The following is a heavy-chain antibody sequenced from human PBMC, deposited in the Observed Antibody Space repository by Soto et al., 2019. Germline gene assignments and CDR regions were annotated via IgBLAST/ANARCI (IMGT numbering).Heavy chain of an antibody. V-gene: IGHV1-8*01. CDR3: ARAILGEGDCSGGSCYLDAFDI. Sequence: ASVKVSCKASVYTFTSYDINWVRQAPGQGLEWMGWMNPNSGNTGYAQKFQGRVTMTRNTSISTAYMELSSLRSEDTAVYYCARAILGEGDCSGGSCYLDAFDIWGQGTMVTVSS. J-gene: IGHJ3*02. CDR1: VYTFTSYD. D-gene: IGHD2-15*01. CDR2: MNPNSGNT.